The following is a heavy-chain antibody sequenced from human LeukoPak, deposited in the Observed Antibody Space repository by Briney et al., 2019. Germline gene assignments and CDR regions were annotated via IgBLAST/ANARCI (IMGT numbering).Heavy chain of an antibody. CDR2: IYYSGST. J-gene: IGHJ4*02. V-gene: IGHV4-59*01. Sequence: SETLSLTCTVSGGSISSYYWSWMRQPPGKGLEWIGYIYYSGSTNYNPSLKSRVTISIDTSKNHFSLKLSSVTAADTAVYYCARELGTAPWRRVDYWGQGTLVTVSS. D-gene: IGHD5-18*01. CDR3: ARELGTAPWRRVDY. CDR1: GGSISSYY.